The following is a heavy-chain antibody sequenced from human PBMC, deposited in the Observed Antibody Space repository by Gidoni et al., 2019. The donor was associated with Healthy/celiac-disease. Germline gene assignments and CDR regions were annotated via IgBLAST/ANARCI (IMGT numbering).Heavy chain of an antibody. CDR1: GGAISSSSYY. CDR2: IYYSGST. Sequence: QLQLQESGPGLVKPSETLSLTCTVSGGAISSSSYYWGWIRQPPGKGLEWIGSIYYSGSTSYNPSLKSRVTISVDTSKNQFSLKLSSVTAADTAVYYCARRDYYYYYMDVWGKGTTVTVSS. J-gene: IGHJ6*03. CDR3: ARRDYYYYYMDV. V-gene: IGHV4-39*01.